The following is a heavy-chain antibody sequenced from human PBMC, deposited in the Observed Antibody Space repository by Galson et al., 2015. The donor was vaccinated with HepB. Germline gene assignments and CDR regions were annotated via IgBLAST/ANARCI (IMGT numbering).Heavy chain of an antibody. CDR2: INPSGGST. CDR3: ARDFPDNWNDRDYYGMDV. CDR1: GYTFTSYY. V-gene: IGHV1-46*01. Sequence: SVKVSCKASGYTFTSYYMHWVRQAPGQGPEWMGIINPSGGSTSYAQKFQGRVTMTRDTPTSTVYMEPSSLRSEDTAGYYCARDFPDNWNDRDYYGMDVWGQGTTVTVSS. D-gene: IGHD1-1*01. J-gene: IGHJ6*02.